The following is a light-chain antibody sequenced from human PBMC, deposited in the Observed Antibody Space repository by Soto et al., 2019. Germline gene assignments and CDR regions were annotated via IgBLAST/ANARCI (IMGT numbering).Light chain of an antibody. CDR2: DAS. V-gene: IGKV3-11*01. CDR1: QSVSSY. CDR3: QQRSNWPIT. J-gene: IGKJ5*01. Sequence: EIVLTQSPATLSLSPGERATLSCRASQSVSSYLAWYQQKPGQAPRLLIYDASNRATGIPARFSGSGSGTDFTLTISTLAPEDFAVYSCQQRSNWPITFGQGTRLESK.